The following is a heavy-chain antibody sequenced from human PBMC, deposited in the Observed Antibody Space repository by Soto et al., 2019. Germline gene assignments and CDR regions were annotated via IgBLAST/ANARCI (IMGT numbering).Heavy chain of an antibody. CDR2: ITGSGGDT. CDR1: GFTFRNYA. CDR3: AKGSASGSPYYFDF. D-gene: IGHD6-25*01. V-gene: IGHV3-23*01. J-gene: IGHJ4*02. Sequence: PGGSLRLSCAGSGFTFRNYAMSWVRLAPGTGLKRVTAITGSGGDTFHADSVKGRFTISRDNSKNTLYLQMNSLRALVMAVYYCAKGSASGSPYYFDFWGQGTLVTVSS.